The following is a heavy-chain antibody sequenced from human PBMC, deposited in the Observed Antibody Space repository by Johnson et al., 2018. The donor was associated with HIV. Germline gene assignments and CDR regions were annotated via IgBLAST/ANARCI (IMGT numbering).Heavy chain of an antibody. D-gene: IGHD1-26*01. CDR2: ISGSGGST. CDR1: GFTFSNFA. CDR3: ARDRDSIVGVPYAFDI. V-gene: IGHV3-64*04. J-gene: IGHJ3*02. Sequence: QVQLVESGGGLVQPGGSLRLSCAVSGFTFSNFAMHWVRQAPGKGLEYVSAISGSGGSTYYADSVKGRFTISRDNSKNTLYLQMNSLRAEDTAVYYCARDRDSIVGVPYAFDIWGQGTMVTVSS.